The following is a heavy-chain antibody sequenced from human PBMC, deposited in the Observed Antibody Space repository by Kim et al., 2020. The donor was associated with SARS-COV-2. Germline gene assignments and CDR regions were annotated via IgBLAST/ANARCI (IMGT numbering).Heavy chain of an antibody. CDR1: GGSISSGGYY. J-gene: IGHJ4*02. CDR2: IYYSGST. D-gene: IGHD6-13*01. V-gene: IGHV4-31*03. CDR3: ARQYSSSWYYFDS. Sequence: SETLSLTCTVSGGSISSGGYYWSWIRQHPGKGLEWIGYIYYSGSTYYNPSLKSRVTISVDTSKNQFSLKLSSVTAADTAVYYCARQYSSSWYYFDSWGQGTLVTVSS.